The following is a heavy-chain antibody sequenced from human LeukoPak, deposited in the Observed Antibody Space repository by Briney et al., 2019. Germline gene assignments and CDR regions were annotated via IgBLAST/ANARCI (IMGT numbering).Heavy chain of an antibody. CDR3: ARGQTTMTN. Sequence: GRSLRLSCAASGFTFDDYAMHWVRQAPGKGLEWVSGISWNSGSIGYADSVKGRFTISRDNTKNSLYLQMNSLRAEDTAVYYCARGQTTMTNWGQGTLVTVSS. CDR1: GFTFDDYA. D-gene: IGHD4-17*01. J-gene: IGHJ4*02. V-gene: IGHV3-9*01. CDR2: ISWNSGSI.